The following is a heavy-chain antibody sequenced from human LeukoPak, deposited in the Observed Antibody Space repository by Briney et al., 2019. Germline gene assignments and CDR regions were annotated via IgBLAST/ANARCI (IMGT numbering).Heavy chain of an antibody. Sequence: GGSLRLSCAASGFTFSSYAMSWVRQAPGKGLEWVSAISGSGGSTYYADSVKGRFTISRDNSKNTLYLQMNSLRAEDTAVYYCAKAGIYGGSYSPPFDYWGQGTLVTVSS. J-gene: IGHJ4*02. CDR3: AKAGIYGGSYSPPFDY. V-gene: IGHV3-23*01. D-gene: IGHD1-26*01. CDR1: GFTFSSYA. CDR2: ISGSGGST.